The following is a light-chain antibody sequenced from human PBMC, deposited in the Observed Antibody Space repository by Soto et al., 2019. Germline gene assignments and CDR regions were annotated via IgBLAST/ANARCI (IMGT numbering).Light chain of an antibody. CDR3: QQFYSAPIT. V-gene: IGKV1-39*01. CDR1: QTIKNY. Sequence: DIQMSHSPSTLSASVGAYFTIPXXASQTIKNYLNWYQQKPGRAPNLLIYSASTLHSGVPSRFSGTKSATDFTLTITSLQPEDFATYYCQQFYSAPITFGQGTRLEI. CDR2: SAS. J-gene: IGKJ5*01.